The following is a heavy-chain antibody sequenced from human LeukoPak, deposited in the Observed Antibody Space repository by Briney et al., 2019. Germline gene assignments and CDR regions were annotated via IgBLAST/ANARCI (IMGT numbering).Heavy chain of an antibody. CDR1: GGTFSSYA. CDR2: IIPIFGTA. V-gene: IGHV1-69*06. J-gene: IGHJ6*03. Sequence: SVKVSCKASGGTFSSYAISWVRQAPGQGLEWMGGIIPIFGTANYAQKFQGRVTITADKSTSTAYMELSSLRSEDTAVYYCARGVAEYYYYMDVWGKGTTVTVSS. CDR3: ARGVAEYYYYMDV. D-gene: IGHD3-3*01.